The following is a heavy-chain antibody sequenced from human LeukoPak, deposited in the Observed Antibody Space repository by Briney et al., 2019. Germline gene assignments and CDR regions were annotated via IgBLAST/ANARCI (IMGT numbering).Heavy chain of an antibody. CDR1: GFTFSTYP. Sequence: PGRSLRLSCAASGFTFSTYPMHWVRQAPGKGLEWVAVISYDGSNKYYADSVKGRFTSSRDNSKNTLYLQMNSLRGEDTAVYYCARITMVRGALDYWGQGTLDTVSP. CDR3: ARITMVRGALDY. CDR2: ISYDGSNK. V-gene: IGHV3-30*04. J-gene: IGHJ4*02. D-gene: IGHD3-10*01.